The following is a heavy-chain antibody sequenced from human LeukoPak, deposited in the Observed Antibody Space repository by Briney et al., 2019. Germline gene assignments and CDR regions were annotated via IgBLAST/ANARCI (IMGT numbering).Heavy chain of an antibody. CDR3: ARGGPLRYFDWTRPDY. V-gene: IGHV1-2*02. CDR2: INPNSGGT. CDR1: GYTFTGYY. Sequence: GASVKVSCKASGYTFTGYYMHWVRQAPGQGLEWMGWINPNSGGTNYAQKFQGRVTTTRDTSISTAYMELSRLRSDDTAVYYCARGGPLRYFDWTRPDYWGQGTLVTVSS. D-gene: IGHD3-9*01. J-gene: IGHJ4*02.